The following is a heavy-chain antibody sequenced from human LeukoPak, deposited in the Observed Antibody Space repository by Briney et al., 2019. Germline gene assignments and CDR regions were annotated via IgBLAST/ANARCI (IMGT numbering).Heavy chain of an antibody. D-gene: IGHD2-21*02. CDR2: IYHSGST. J-gene: IGHJ4*02. CDR3: ARDHLSYCGGDCPTGY. Sequence: SETLSLTCTVSGYSISSGYYWGWIRQPPGKGLEWIGSIYHSGSTYYNPSLKSRVTISVDTSKNRFSLKLSSVTAADTAVYYCARDHLSYCGGDCPTGYWGQGTLVTVSS. V-gene: IGHV4-38-2*02. CDR1: GYSISSGYY.